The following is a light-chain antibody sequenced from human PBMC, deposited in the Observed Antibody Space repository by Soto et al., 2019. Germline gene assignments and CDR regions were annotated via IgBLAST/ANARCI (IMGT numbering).Light chain of an antibody. CDR1: QSVSSSY. CDR3: QQYDSSPWT. CDR2: DTS. Sequence: TMLTQSLGTVSLYPGERDTLPCRASQSVSSSYLAWYQQTPGQAPRLLVYDTSYRATGVPDRFSGSGSGTDFTLTISRLEPEDSAVYYCQQYDSSPWTFAQGTNVDI. V-gene: IGKV3-20*01. J-gene: IGKJ1*01.